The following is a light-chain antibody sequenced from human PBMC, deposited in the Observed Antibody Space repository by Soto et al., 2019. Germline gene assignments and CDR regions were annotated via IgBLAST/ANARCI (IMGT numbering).Light chain of an antibody. CDR3: QQYYP. V-gene: IGKV3-20*01. Sequence: EIVLTQSPGTLSLSPGERATLSCRASQTINSRDFAWYQQRPGQAPRLLLYGASSRATGITDRFTGSGSETQFTLSDNRLEPEDCELYYCQQYYPFGHGTKWEFK. J-gene: IGKJ2*01. CDR2: GAS. CDR1: QTINSRD.